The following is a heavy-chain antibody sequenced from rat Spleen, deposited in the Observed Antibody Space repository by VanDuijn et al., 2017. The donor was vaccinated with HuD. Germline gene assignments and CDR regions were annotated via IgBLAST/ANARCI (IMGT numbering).Heavy chain of an antibody. CDR1: GFTFSDYN. CDR3: ARHDYPGSHMDA. J-gene: IGHJ4*01. Sequence: EVQLVESGGGLVQPGRSLKLSCAASGFTFSDYNMAWVRQAPKKGLEWVATISYDGSSTYYRDSVKGRFTISRDNAKSTLYLQMDSLRSEDTATYYCARHDYPGSHMDAWGQGASVTVSS. CDR2: ISYDGSST. D-gene: IGHD1-4*01. V-gene: IGHV5-7*01.